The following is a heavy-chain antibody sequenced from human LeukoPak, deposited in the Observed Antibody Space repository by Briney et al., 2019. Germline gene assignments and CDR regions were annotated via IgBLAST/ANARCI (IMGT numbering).Heavy chain of an antibody. V-gene: IGHV3-30-3*01. D-gene: IGHD6-19*01. CDR2: ISYDGSDR. CDR1: GFTVSSTY. CDR3: ARGWGRRYSSGWYGDFDY. Sequence: GGSLRLSCAASGFTVSSTYMSWVRQAPGKGLEWVAVISYDGSDRYYADSVKGRFTISRDNSKNTLYLQMNSLRPEDTAVYYCARGWGRRYSSGWYGDFDYWGQGTLVTVSS. J-gene: IGHJ4*02.